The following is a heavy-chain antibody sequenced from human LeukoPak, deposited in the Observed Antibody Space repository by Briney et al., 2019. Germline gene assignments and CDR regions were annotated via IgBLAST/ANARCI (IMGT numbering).Heavy chain of an antibody. CDR3: ARDSSGRPEGNWFDP. CDR2: ISAYNGNT. J-gene: IGHJ5*02. V-gene: IGHV1-18*01. D-gene: IGHD6-19*01. CDR1: GYTFTSYG. Sequence: GASVKDSCKASGYTFTSYGISWVRQVPGQGLEWMGWISAYNGNTNYAQKLQGRVTMTTDTSTSTAYMELRSLRSDDTAVYYCARDSSGRPEGNWFDPWGQGTLVTVPS.